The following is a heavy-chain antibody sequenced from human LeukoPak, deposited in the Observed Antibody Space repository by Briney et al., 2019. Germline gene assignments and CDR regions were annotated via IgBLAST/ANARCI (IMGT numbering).Heavy chain of an antibody. J-gene: IGHJ3*01. V-gene: IGHV6-1*01. CDR2: TYYRSKWYN. CDR1: GDSVSSNSAA. Sequence: SQTLSLTCAISGDSVSSNSAAWNWIRQSPSGGLEWLGRTYYRSKWYNDYAVSVKSRITVNPDTSKNQFSLQLNSVTPEDTAVYYCARGVAGKRGAFDVWGQGTMVTVSS. CDR3: ARGVAGKRGAFDV. D-gene: IGHD6-19*01.